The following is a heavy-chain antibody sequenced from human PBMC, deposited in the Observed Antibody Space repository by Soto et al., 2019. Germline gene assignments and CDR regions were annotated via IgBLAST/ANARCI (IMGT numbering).Heavy chain of an antibody. CDR1: GGSFSGYY. D-gene: IGHD5-12*01. CDR2: INHSGST. V-gene: IGHV4-34*01. Sequence: QVQLQQWGAGLLKPSETLSLTCAVYGGSFSGYYWSWIRQPPGKGLEWIGEINHSGSTNYNPSLKSRVTISVDTSKNQFSLKLSSVTAADTAVYYCARGGYGGYVNYYGMDVWGQGTTVTVSS. CDR3: ARGGYGGYVNYYGMDV. J-gene: IGHJ6*02.